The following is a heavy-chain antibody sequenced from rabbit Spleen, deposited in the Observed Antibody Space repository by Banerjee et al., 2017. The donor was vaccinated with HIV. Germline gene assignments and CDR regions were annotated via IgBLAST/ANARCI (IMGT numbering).Heavy chain of an antibody. CDR3: ARDVDSDVLLEYLDL. J-gene: IGHJ4*01. V-gene: IGHV1S47*01. CDR2: IYTSSGST. D-gene: IGHD6-1*01. CDR1: GFSFSRNV. Sequence: QEQLEESGGDLVKPEGSLTLTCTASGFSFSRNVMCWVRQAPGKGLELIACIYTSSGSTWYASWAKGRFTISRSTSLNTVTLQMTSLTAADTATYFCARDVDSDVLLEYLDLWGPGTLVPVS.